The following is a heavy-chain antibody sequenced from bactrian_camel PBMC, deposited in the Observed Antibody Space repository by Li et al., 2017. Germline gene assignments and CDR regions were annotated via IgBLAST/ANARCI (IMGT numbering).Heavy chain of an antibody. V-gene: IGHV3S1*01. J-gene: IGHJ6*01. D-gene: IGHD7*01. CDR1: GSAYC. CDR2: RLTDGGTP. CDR3: ATDGGLVELVSCTSVDFEFGY. Sequence: QLVESGGGSVQAGESLRLSCAMSGSAYCMAWFRQSPGKEREGVASRLTDGGTPHYADSVKGRFTISRDIASNTMYLEMLSLKPEDSAMYYCATDGGLVELVSCTSVDFEFGYWGQGTQVTVS.